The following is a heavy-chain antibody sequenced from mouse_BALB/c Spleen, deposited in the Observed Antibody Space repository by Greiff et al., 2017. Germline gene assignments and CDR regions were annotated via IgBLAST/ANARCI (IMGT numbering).Heavy chain of an antibody. CDR2: IYPGGGYT. CDR3: ATTMPYAMDY. Sequence: QVQLKESGAELVRPGTSVKISCKASGYTFTNYWLGWVKQRPGHGLEWIGDIYPGGGYTNYNEKFKGKATLTADTSSSTAYMQLSSLTSEDSAVYFCATTMPYAMDYWGQGTSVTVS. V-gene: IGHV1-63*02. J-gene: IGHJ4*01. CDR1: GYTFTNYW. D-gene: IGHD2-1*01.